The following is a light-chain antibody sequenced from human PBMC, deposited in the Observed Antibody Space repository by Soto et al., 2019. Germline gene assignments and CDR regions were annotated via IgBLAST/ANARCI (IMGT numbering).Light chain of an antibody. CDR3: LQDYNYPLT. V-gene: IGKV1-27*01. Sequence: DIQMTQSPSALSASVGDRITITCRASQAISNYLAWYQQKPGKPPKLLIYTASTLQSGVPSRFSGSGSGTDITLTISSLQPEDVAVYYCLQDYNYPLTFGGGTKVDIK. J-gene: IGKJ4*01. CDR1: QAISNY. CDR2: TAS.